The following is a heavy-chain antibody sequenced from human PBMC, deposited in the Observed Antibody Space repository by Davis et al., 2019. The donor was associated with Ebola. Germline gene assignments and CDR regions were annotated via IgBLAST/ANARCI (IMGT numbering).Heavy chain of an antibody. CDR3: AAGIAAAPYYFDY. Sequence: PGGSLRLSCTVSGGSISSYYWSWIRQPPGKGLEWIGYIYYSGSTNYNPSLKSRLTISVDTSKNQFSLKLSSVTAADTAVYYCAAGIAAAPYYFDYWGQGTLVTVSS. CDR1: GGSISSYY. V-gene: IGHV4-59*01. D-gene: IGHD6-13*01. J-gene: IGHJ4*02. CDR2: IYYSGST.